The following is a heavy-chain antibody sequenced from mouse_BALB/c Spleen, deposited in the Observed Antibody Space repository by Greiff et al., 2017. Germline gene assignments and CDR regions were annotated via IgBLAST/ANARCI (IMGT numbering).Heavy chain of an antibody. CDR1: GFNIKDYY. Sequence: VQLKESGAELVRSGASVKLSCTASGFNIKDYYMHWVKQRPEQGLEWIGWIDPENGDTEYAPKFQGKATMTADTSSNTAYLQLSSLTSEDTAVYYCNAGYDGFDYWGQGTTLTVSS. D-gene: IGHD2-2*01. V-gene: IGHV14-4*02. CDR3: NAGYDGFDY. CDR2: IDPENGDT. J-gene: IGHJ2*01.